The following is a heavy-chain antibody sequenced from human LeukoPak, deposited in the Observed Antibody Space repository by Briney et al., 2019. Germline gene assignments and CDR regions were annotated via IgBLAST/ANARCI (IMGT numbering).Heavy chain of an antibody. CDR1: GYTFTGYY. Sequence: GASVKVSCKASGYTFTGYYMHWVRQAPGQGLEWMGWINPNSGGTNYAQKFQGRVTMTRDTSISTAYMELSRLRSDDTAVYYCAREVNLILGAAAGTTRFDPWGQGTLVTVSS. CDR3: AREVNLILGAAAGTTRFDP. D-gene: IGHD6-13*01. CDR2: INPNSGGT. J-gene: IGHJ5*02. V-gene: IGHV1-2*02.